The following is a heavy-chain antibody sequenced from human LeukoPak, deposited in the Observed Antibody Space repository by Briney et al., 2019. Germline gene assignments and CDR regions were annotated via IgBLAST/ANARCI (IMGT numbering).Heavy chain of an antibody. V-gene: IGHV4-59*11. CDR3: ARGGRYGLDY. D-gene: IGHD5-18*01. CDR2: IYNSDSGST. Sequence: SETLSLTCIVSGGSISGHYWSWIRQHPGMGLEWIGYIYNSDSGSTNYNPSLKSRVTISVDTSKNQFSLKLSSVTAADTAVYYCARGGRYGLDYWGQGTLVTVSS. J-gene: IGHJ4*02. CDR1: GGSISGHY.